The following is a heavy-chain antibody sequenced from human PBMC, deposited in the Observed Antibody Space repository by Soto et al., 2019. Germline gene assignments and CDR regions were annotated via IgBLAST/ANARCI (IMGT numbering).Heavy chain of an antibody. J-gene: IGHJ6*02. CDR2: IIPIFGTA. Sequence: QVQLVQSGAEVKKPGSSVKVSCKASGGTFSSYAISWVRQAPGQGLEWMGGIIPIFGTANYAQKFQGRVTITADESTSTAYMELSRLRSEDTAVYYCAAFFGYSSRWYGYYGMDVWGQGTTVTVSS. CDR3: AAFFGYSSRWYGYYGMDV. V-gene: IGHV1-69*01. CDR1: GGTFSSYA. D-gene: IGHD6-13*01.